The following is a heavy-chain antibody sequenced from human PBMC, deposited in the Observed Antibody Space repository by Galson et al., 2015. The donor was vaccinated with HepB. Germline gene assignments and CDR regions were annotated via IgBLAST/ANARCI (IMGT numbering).Heavy chain of an antibody. D-gene: IGHD1-26*01. CDR2: SNVDNDST. Sequence: SVKVSCKASGYTITSYALHWVRLAPGQGLEWRGRSNVDNDSTSYSQSFRGRLTITRDTSASTAYMELTSLTSEDTAIYYCKLRRASGHSYPYYFDFWGQGTLVTVSS. J-gene: IGHJ4*02. V-gene: IGHV1-3*01. CDR3: KLRRASGHSYPYYFDF. CDR1: GYTITSYA.